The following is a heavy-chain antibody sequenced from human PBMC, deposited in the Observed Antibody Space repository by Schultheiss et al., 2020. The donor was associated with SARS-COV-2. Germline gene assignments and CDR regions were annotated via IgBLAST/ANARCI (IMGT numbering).Heavy chain of an antibody. J-gene: IGHJ6*02. D-gene: IGHD2-8*01. Sequence: GGSLRLSCAASGFTFSNYGMSWVRQAPGKGLEWVSTISSSGASTYYADSVKGRFTVSKDNSKNALLLQMNSLRAEDTAIYYCAKSRIMATYYYYGMDVWGQGTTVAVSS. V-gene: IGHV3-23*01. CDR1: GFTFSNYG. CDR2: ISSSGAST. CDR3: AKSRIMATYYYYGMDV.